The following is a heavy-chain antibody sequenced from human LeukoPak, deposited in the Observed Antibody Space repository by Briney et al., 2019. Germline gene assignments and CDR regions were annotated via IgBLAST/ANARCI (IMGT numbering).Heavy chain of an antibody. V-gene: IGHV3-74*01. CDR2: INRDGSWT. Sequence: GGSLRLSCAASGNYWMHWVRQAPGQGLVWVSHINRDGSWTSYADSVKGRFTISKDNAKNTVYLQMNSLRAEDTAVYYCVSFYETYWGRGTLVTVSS. CDR1: GNYW. CDR3: VSFYETY. J-gene: IGHJ4*02. D-gene: IGHD2/OR15-2a*01.